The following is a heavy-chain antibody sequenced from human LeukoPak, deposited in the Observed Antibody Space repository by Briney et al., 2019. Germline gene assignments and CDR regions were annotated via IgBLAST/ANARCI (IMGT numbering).Heavy chain of an antibody. CDR1: GFSISSDYY. D-gene: IGHD3-16*02. CDR2: LYHSGSS. Sequence: SETLSLTCTVSGFSISSDYYWGWIRPPPGKGLEWIGSLYHSGSSYYNPSLKSRVTISVDTSKSQFSLKLSSVTAADTAVYYCVVLPAHWGQGTLVTVSS. J-gene: IGHJ4*02. V-gene: IGHV4-38-2*02. CDR3: VVLPAH.